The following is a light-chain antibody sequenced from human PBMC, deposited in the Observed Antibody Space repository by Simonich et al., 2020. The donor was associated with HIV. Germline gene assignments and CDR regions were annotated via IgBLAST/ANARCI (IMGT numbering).Light chain of an antibody. CDR1: SGHSSYA. J-gene: IGLJ3*02. V-gene: IGLV4-69*01. CDR2: LNSDGSH. Sequence: QLVLTQSPSASASLGASVKLTCNLSSGHSSYAIAWPPQQPEKGPRYLMKLNSDGSHSKGDGIPDRFSGSSSGAERYLTISSLQSEDEADYYCQTWGTGIWVFGGGTKLTVL. CDR3: QTWGTGIWV.